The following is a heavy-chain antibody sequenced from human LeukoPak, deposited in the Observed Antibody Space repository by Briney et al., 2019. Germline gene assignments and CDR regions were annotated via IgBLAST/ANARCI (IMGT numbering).Heavy chain of an antibody. J-gene: IGHJ4*02. D-gene: IGHD3-3*01. V-gene: IGHV3-7*03. Sequence: GGSLRLSCAASGFTFSSYWMSWVRQAPGKGLEWVANIKQDGSEKYYVDSVKGRFTISRDNAKNSLYLQMNSLRAEDTAVYYWAREDWNGYPDHNFDYWGQGTLVTVSS. CDR1: GFTFSSYW. CDR2: IKQDGSEK. CDR3: AREDWNGYPDHNFDY.